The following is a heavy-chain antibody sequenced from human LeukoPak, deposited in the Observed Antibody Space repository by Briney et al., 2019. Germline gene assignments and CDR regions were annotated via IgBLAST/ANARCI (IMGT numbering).Heavy chain of an antibody. Sequence: GTLSLTCAVSGGSISGNYWWSWVRPAPGKGLEWIGYIYHSGSTYYNPSLKSRVTIYVDRSKDQFSLKLSSVTAADTAVYYCASLSGGGYSTTFFGDDAFDIWGQGTMVTVSS. V-gene: IGHV4-4*02. CDR3: ASLSGGGYSTTFFGDDAFDI. J-gene: IGHJ3*02. CDR2: IYHSGST. CDR1: GGSISGNYW. D-gene: IGHD1-26*01.